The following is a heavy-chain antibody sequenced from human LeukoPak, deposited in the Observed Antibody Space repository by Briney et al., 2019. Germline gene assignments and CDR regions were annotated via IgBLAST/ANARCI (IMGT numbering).Heavy chain of an antibody. CDR3: ATARRDNSGYCSPFDY. Sequence: ASVKVSCKVSGYTLTELSMHWVRQAPGKGLEWMAGFDPEVGETIYTQKFQGRLTMTEDTSTHTAYMDLSSLTSDDTAVYYCATARRDNSGYCSPFDYWGQGTLVTVSS. D-gene: IGHD3-22*01. CDR1: GYTLTELS. J-gene: IGHJ4*02. CDR2: FDPEVGET. V-gene: IGHV1-24*01.